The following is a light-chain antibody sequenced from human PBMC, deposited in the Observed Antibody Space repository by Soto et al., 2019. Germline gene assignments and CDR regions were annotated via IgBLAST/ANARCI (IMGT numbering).Light chain of an antibody. J-gene: IGKJ4*01. Sequence: DIVMTQSPDSMAVSLGERATINCKSSQSVLYSSNNKNYLAWYQQKPGQPPKLLIYWASTRESGVTDRFSGSGSGTDFTLTSSNVQAVDVAVYYCQHYYTTPLTFGGGTKVEIK. CDR1: QSVLYSSNNKNY. CDR3: QHYYTTPLT. V-gene: IGKV4-1*01. CDR2: WAS.